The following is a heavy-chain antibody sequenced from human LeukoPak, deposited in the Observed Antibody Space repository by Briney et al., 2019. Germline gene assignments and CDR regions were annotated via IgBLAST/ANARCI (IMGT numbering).Heavy chain of an antibody. CDR1: GFTFSNYA. Sequence: PGRSLRLSCAASGFTFSNYAMHWVRQAPGKGLEWVAVISYDGSNKYYADSVKGRFTISRDNSKNTLYLQMNSLRAEDTAVYYCARDRLGGGIVVVPAVEGGAFDIWGQGTMVTVSS. CDR2: ISYDGSNK. D-gene: IGHD2-2*01. CDR3: ARDRLGGGIVVVPAVEGGAFDI. V-gene: IGHV3-30-3*01. J-gene: IGHJ3*02.